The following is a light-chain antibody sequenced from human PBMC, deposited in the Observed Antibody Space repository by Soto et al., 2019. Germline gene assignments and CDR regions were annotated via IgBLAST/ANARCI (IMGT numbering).Light chain of an antibody. CDR3: QQRSNWPPLT. CDR1: QSVSSF. V-gene: IGKV3-11*01. J-gene: IGKJ4*01. CDR2: DAS. Sequence: EIVLTQSQGTLSLSPGARATLSWLASQSVSSFLAWYQQKPGQAPRLLIYDASNRATGIPARFSGSGSGTDFTLTINSLEPEDFAVYYCQQRSNWPPLTFGGGTKVDIK.